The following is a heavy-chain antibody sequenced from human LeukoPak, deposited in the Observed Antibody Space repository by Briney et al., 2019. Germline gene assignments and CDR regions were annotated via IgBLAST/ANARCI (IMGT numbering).Heavy chain of an antibody. J-gene: IGHJ2*01. CDR3: AKALGWFFDL. V-gene: IGHV3-21*01. D-gene: IGHD7-27*01. CDR2: ISATSSHI. CDR1: GFTFSDYS. Sequence: PGGSLRLSCVASGFTFSDYSMNWVRQAPGKGLEWVSSISATSSHIYHAGAVKGRFTTSRDNAKNSLFLQMNSLRVEDTAVYYCAKALGWFFDLWGRGTLVTVSS.